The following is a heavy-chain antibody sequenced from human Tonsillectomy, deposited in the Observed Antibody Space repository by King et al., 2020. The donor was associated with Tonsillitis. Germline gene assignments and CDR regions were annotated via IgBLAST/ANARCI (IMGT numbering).Heavy chain of an antibody. Sequence: VQLVQSGAEVKKPGASVKVSCKASGYTFTGYYMHWVRQAPGQGLEWMGWINPNSGGTNYAQKFQGRVTMTRDTSISTAYMELSRLRSDDTAVYYCAREVVVASSHDAFDIWGQGTMVTVSS. CDR3: AREVVVASSHDAFDI. CDR2: INPNSGGT. D-gene: IGHD2-15*01. V-gene: IGHV1-2*02. J-gene: IGHJ3*02. CDR1: GYTFTGYY.